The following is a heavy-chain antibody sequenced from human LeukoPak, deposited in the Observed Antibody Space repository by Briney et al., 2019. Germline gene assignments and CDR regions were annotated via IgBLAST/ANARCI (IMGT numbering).Heavy chain of an antibody. CDR3: ARDRIEQQRTLGRSTNYYSYYYMDV. J-gene: IGHJ6*03. V-gene: IGHV3-23*01. D-gene: IGHD6-13*01. CDR2: ISGTGGST. Sequence: PGGSLRLSCAASGFTFSTYAMTWVRQAPGKGLEWVSLISGTGGSTYYADSVKGRFTISRDNSKNTLYLQMNSLRAEDTAVYYCARDRIEQQRTLGRSTNYYSYYYMDVWGKGTTVTVSS. CDR1: GFTFSTYA.